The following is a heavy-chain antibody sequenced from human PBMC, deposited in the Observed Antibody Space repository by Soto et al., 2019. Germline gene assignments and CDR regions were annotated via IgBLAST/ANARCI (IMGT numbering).Heavy chain of an antibody. Sequence: SETLSLTCSVSGGSISSYYWSWIRQPPGKGLEWIGYIYYSGSTNYNPSLKSRVTISVDTSKNQFSLKLSSVTAADTAVYYCARDSSDPYDFWSGYRNYYYMDVWGKGTTVTVS. CDR1: GGSISSYY. D-gene: IGHD3-3*01. V-gene: IGHV4-59*01. J-gene: IGHJ6*03. CDR2: IYYSGST. CDR3: ARDSSDPYDFWSGYRNYYYMDV.